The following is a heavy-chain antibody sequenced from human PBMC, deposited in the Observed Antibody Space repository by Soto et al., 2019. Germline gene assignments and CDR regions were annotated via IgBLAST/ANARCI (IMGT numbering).Heavy chain of an antibody. CDR2: IYYSGSN. V-gene: IGHV4-59*01. J-gene: IGHJ4*02. CDR3: ASFRGRSTGIDY. Sequence: TLSLSCPVSGGSSSNYYWSWILQPPGKGLEWIEYIYYSGSNNYNPSLKSRVTISVDTSKNQFSLKLSSVTAADTAVYYCASFRGRSTGIDYWGPGNLVTV. CDR1: GGSSSNYY.